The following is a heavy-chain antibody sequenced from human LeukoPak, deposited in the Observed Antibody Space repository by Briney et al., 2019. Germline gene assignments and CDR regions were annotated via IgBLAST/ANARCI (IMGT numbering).Heavy chain of an antibody. CDR1: GFTFSSYA. Sequence: GRSLRLSCAASGFTFSSYAMHWVRQAPGKGLEWVAVIWYDGSNKYYADSVKGRFTISRDNSKNTLYLQMNSLRAEDTAVYYCARDLRYAFDIWGQGTMVTVSS. D-gene: IGHD3-16*02. CDR2: IWYDGSNK. CDR3: ARDLRYAFDI. J-gene: IGHJ3*02. V-gene: IGHV3-33*08.